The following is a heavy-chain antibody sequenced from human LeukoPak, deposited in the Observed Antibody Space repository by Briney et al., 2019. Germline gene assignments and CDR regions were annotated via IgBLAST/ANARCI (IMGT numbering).Heavy chain of an antibody. V-gene: IGHV4-59*01. CDR1: GGSISSYY. CDR3: ARVMRLSSAFDI. D-gene: IGHD3-16*02. J-gene: IGHJ3*02. CDR2: IYYSGSA. Sequence: SETLSLTCTVSGGSISSYYWSWIRQPPGKGLEWIGYIYYSGSANYNPSLKSRVTISVDTSKNQFSLKLSSVTAADTAVYYCARVMRLSSAFDIWGQGTMVTVSS.